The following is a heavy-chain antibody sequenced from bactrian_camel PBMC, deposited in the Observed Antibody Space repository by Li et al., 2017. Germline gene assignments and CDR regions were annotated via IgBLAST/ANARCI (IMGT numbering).Heavy chain of an antibody. CDR2: IDSDGST. CDR1: PDLYSSVS. V-gene: IGHV3S53*01. J-gene: IGHJ4*01. CDR3: VAGFWLTWGLIAGTANAEY. Sequence: HVQLVESGGGSVKAGGSLKLSCAHSPDLYSSVSMGWVRQVPGKEREGVAAIDSDGSTSYADSVKDRFTISRDKDKNTLYLQMNSLKPEDTAMYYCVAGFWLTWGLIAGTANAEYWGQGTQVTV. D-gene: IGHD6*01.